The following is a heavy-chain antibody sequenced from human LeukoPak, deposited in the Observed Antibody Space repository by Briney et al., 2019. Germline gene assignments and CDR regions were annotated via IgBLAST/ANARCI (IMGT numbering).Heavy chain of an antibody. J-gene: IGHJ4*02. CDR2: ISGSGGST. CDR3: AKGSGYCSGGSCYEFPEDY. CDR1: GFTFSSYA. D-gene: IGHD2-15*01. V-gene: IGHV3-23*01. Sequence: GGSLRLSCAASGFTFSSYAMSWVRQAPGKGLEWVSAISGSGGSTYYADSVKGRFTISRDNSKNTLYLQMNSLRAEDTAVYYCAKGSGYCSGGSCYEFPEDYWGQGTLVTVSS.